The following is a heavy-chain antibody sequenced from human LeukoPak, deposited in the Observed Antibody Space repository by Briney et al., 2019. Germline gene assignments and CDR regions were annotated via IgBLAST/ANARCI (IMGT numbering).Heavy chain of an antibody. Sequence: SETLSLTCIVSGGSISNYYWSWIRQPGGKGLEWIGRIYSSGITNYDLSLTSRVTISVDTSKNQLSLNLRSVTAADTAVYYCARQWETPLFDYWGRGTLVTVSS. CDR3: ARQWETPLFDY. D-gene: IGHD1-26*01. J-gene: IGHJ4*02. V-gene: IGHV4-4*07. CDR1: GGSISNYY. CDR2: IYSSGIT.